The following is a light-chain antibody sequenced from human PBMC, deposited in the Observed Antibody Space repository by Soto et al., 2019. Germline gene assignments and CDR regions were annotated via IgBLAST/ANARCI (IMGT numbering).Light chain of an antibody. CDR3: GTWDSSLSAVV. CDR2: ENN. V-gene: IGLV1-51*02. CDR1: RSNIGNNY. J-gene: IGLJ2*01. Sequence: QSVLTQPPSVSAAPGQKVTISCSGSRSNIGNNYVSWYQQLPGTAPKFLIYENNKRPSGIPDRFSGSKSGTSATLGITGLQTGDEADYHCGTWDSSLSAVVFGGGTQLTVL.